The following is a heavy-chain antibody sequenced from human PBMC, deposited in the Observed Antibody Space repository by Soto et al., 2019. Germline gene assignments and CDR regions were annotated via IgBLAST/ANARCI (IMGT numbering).Heavy chain of an antibody. CDR2: ISYDGSNK. CDR3: AASYGSGSYYNTPPFDY. Sequence: QVQLVESGGGVVQPGRSLRLSCAASGFTFSSYGMHWVRQAPGKGLEWVAVISYDGSNKYYADSVKGRFTISRDNSKNTLYRQMNSLRAEDTAVYYCAASYGSGSYYNTPPFDYWGQGTLVTVSS. V-gene: IGHV3-30*03. D-gene: IGHD3-10*01. J-gene: IGHJ4*02. CDR1: GFTFSSYG.